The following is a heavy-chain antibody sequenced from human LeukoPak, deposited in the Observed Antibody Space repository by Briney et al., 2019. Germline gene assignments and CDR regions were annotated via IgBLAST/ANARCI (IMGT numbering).Heavy chain of an antibody. CDR2: ISGGGGST. CDR1: EFTFSNYA. Sequence: GGSLRLSCAASEFTFSNYALNWVRQAPRKGLEWVSGISGGGGSTYYADSVKGRFTISRDNSKNTLYLQLDSLRAEDTALYYCAKGSGINHYHWIDPWGQGTLVTVSS. CDR3: AKGSGINHYHWIDP. D-gene: IGHD1-14*01. V-gene: IGHV3-23*01. J-gene: IGHJ5*02.